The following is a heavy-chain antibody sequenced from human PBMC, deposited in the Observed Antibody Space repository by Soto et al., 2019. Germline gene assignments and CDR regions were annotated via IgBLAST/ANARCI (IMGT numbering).Heavy chain of an antibody. D-gene: IGHD2-15*01. J-gene: IGHJ4*02. V-gene: IGHV4-31*03. CDR3: ARWEVVAATFDY. Sequence: LSLTCTVSGGSISSGGYYWSWIRQHPGKGLEWIGYIYYSGSTYYNPSLKSRVTISVDTSKNRFSLKLSSVTAADTAVYYCARWEVVAATFDYWGQGTLVTVS. CDR1: GGSISSGGYY. CDR2: IYYSGST.